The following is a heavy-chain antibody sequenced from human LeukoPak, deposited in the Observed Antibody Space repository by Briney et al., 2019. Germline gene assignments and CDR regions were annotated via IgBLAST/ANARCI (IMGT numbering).Heavy chain of an antibody. CDR1: GYTFEDYG. D-gene: IGHD2-2*01. CDR3: ARLRPGSSRSFDI. V-gene: IGHV3-11*04. J-gene: IGHJ3*02. CDR2: ISSGGTTI. Sequence: GGSLRLSCAASGYTFEDYGMSWIRQAPGKGLEWVSHISSGGTTIYYADSVKGRFTISSDNAKNSLDLQMNSLRAEDTAVYYCARLRPGSSRSFDIWGQGTVVTVSS.